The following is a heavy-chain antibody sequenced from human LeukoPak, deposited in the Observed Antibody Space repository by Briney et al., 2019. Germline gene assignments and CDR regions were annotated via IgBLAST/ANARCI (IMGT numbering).Heavy chain of an antibody. V-gene: IGHV3-20*04. CDR1: GFTFDDYG. Sequence: GGSLRLSCAASGFTFDDYGMSWVRQAPGKGLVWVSRINSDGSSTSYADSVKGRFTISRDNAKNSLYLQMNSLRAEDTAVYYCARDGFRAFDIWGQGTMVTVSS. D-gene: IGHD3-10*01. J-gene: IGHJ3*02. CDR3: ARDGFRAFDI. CDR2: INSDGSST.